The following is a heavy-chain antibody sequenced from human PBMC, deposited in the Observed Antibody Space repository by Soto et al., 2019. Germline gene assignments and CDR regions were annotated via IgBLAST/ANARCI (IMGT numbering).Heavy chain of an antibody. CDR1: GFRFSDHY. CDR2: ISGDATTT. J-gene: IGHJ4*02. Sequence: QVQLVESGGGLVEPGGSLRLSCAASGFRFSDHYMTWIRQAPGKGLEWVSKISGDATTTYYADSVKGRFTVSRDNAKNSVYLQMNSLIAEDTAVYYCARDPYYYASGFWGQGTLVTVSS. CDR3: ARDPYYYASGF. D-gene: IGHD3-10*01. V-gene: IGHV3-11*01.